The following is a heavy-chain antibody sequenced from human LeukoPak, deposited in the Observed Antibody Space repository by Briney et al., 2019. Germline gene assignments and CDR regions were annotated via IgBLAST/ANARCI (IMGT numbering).Heavy chain of an antibody. J-gene: IGHJ6*03. D-gene: IGHD3-3*01. CDR3: ARGSVRFLERSTPMDV. V-gene: IGHV3-11*04. CDR1: GFSFRDYY. CDR2: ISSSGSTI. Sequence: GGSLRLSCAASGFSFRDYYMSWIRQAPGKGLEWVSYISSSGSTIYYADSVKGRFAISRDNGNNLLHLQMNSLRAEDTAVYYCARGSVRFLERSTPMDVWGKGTTVTVSS.